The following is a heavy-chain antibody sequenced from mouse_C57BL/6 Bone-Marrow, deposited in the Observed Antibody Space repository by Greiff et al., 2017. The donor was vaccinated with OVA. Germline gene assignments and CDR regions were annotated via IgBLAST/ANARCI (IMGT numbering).Heavy chain of an antibody. CDR3: ARAPDGYYVYYFDY. V-gene: IGHV1-63*01. CDR1: GYTFTNYW. CDR2: IYPGGGYT. D-gene: IGHD2-3*01. J-gene: IGHJ2*01. Sequence: VQLQQSGAELVRPGTSVKMSCKASGYTFTNYWIGWAKQRPGHGLEWIGDIYPGGGYTNYTEKFKGQATLTADKSSSTSYMLFSSLTSDDSAIYYCARAPDGYYVYYFDYWGQGTTLTVSS.